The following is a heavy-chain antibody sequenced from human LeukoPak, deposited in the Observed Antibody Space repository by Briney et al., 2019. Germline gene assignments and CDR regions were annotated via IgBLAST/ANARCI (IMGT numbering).Heavy chain of an antibody. CDR2: IYASGNT. CDR3: ARYSGSYNWFDP. Sequence: SETLSLTCTVSGGSISSYFWSWIRQPAGKGLEWIGRIYASGNTNYNPSLKSRVTISVDTSKNQFSLKLSSVTAADTAVYYCARYSGSYNWFDPWGQGTLVTVSS. D-gene: IGHD1-26*01. V-gene: IGHV4-4*07. J-gene: IGHJ5*02. CDR1: GGSISSYF.